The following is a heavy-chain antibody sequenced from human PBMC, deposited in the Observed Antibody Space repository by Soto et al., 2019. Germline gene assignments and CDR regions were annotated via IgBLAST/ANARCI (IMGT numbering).Heavy chain of an antibody. Sequence: EVQLVESGGGLVQPGGSLRLSCAASGFTFSSYEMNWVRKAPGKGLEWVSYISTSPGVIYYADSVKGRFTISRDNAKNSLYLQMNSLRAEDTAVDYCARERYDSGRPLDYWGQGTLVTVSS. J-gene: IGHJ4*02. CDR1: GFTFSSYE. D-gene: IGHD3-10*01. CDR3: ARERYDSGRPLDY. CDR2: ISTSPGVI. V-gene: IGHV3-48*03.